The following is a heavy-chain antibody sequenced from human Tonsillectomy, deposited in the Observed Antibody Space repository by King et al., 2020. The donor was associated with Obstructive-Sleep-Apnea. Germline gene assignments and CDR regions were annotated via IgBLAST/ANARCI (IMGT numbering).Heavy chain of an antibody. CDR1: GYSLTSDW. CDR2: IYPCDFDT. Sequence: QLVQSGAEVRKPGESLKISCKGSGYSLTSDWIGWVRRMPGKGLEWMGIIYPCDFDTRYSPSLQGQVTISADQSISTAYLQWSSLKASDTAIYYCARVDMVRGVIDYWGQGTLVTVSS. CDR3: ARVDMVRGVIDY. V-gene: IGHV5-51*01. J-gene: IGHJ4*02. D-gene: IGHD3-10*01.